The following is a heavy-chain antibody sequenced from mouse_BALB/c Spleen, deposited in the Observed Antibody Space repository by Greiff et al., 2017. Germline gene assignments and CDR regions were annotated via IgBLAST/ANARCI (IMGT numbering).Heavy chain of an antibody. J-gene: IGHJ3*01. CDR2: ISSGGGST. CDR3: ARHGGNDPAWFAY. D-gene: IGHD2-2*01. Sequence: EVKVVESGGGLVKPGGSLKLSCAASGFAFSSYDMSWVRQTPEKRLEWVAYISSGGGSTYYPDTVKGRFTISRDNAKNTLYLQMSSLKSEDTAMYYCARHGGNDPAWFAYWGQGTLVTVSA. V-gene: IGHV5-12-1*01. CDR1: GFAFSSYD.